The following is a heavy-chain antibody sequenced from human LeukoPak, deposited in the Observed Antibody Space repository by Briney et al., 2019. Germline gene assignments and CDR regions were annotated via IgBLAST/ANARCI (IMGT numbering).Heavy chain of an antibody. J-gene: IGHJ3*02. CDR2: IYYSGST. D-gene: IGHD2-2*01. Sequence: SETLSLTCTVSGGSISSSSYYWGWIRQPPGKGLEWIGYIYYSGSTNYNPSLKSRVTISVDTSKNQFSLKLSSVTAADTAVYYCARGTYQLLTASRVFDIWGQGTMVTVSS. CDR3: ARGTYQLLTASRVFDI. CDR1: GGSISSSSYY. V-gene: IGHV4-61*05.